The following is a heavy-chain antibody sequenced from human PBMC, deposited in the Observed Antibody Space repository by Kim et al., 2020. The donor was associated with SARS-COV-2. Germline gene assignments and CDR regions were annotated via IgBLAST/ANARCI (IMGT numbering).Heavy chain of an antibody. CDR3: AKEDTPGWYGIDY. V-gene: IGHV3-30*18. J-gene: IGHJ4*02. D-gene: IGHD6-19*01. CDR1: GFTFSRIG. Sequence: GGSLRLSCTVSGFTFSRIGMHWVRQAPGKGLEWLAIISYDGSTKYCADSVKGRFTISRDNSKNTLYLQMNSLRAEDTAGYYCAKEDTPGWYGIDYWGQGTLVTVSS. CDR2: ISYDGSTK.